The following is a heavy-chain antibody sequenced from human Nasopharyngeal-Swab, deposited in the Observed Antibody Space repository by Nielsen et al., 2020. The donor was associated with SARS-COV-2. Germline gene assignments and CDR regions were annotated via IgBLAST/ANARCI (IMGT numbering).Heavy chain of an antibody. V-gene: IGHV1-2*06. Sequence: ASVKVSCKASGYTFTNYYIHWVRQAAGKGLEWMGRINPNSGDTNSAQKFQGRVTMTRNTSISTAYMGLSGLRSAHTALYFFARGACTGNSSYTGANTFHIWSLGTMVTVFS. J-gene: IGHJ3*02. CDR3: ARGACTGNSSYTGANTFHI. D-gene: IGHD2-8*02. CDR1: GYTFTNYY. CDR2: INPNSGDT.